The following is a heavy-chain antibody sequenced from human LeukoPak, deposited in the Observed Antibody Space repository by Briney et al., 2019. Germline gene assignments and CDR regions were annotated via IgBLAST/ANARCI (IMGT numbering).Heavy chain of an antibody. CDR2: TSYNGNA. CDR3: ARHSGSGWQALGY. Sequence: ASVKVSCTASGYTFSNYGISWVRQAPGLGLEWMGWTSYNGNANHAQKFQDRVTMTTDTSTTTAYMELRSLESDDTAVYYCARHSGSGWQALGYWGQGTLVTVSS. CDR1: GYTFSNYG. J-gene: IGHJ4*02. D-gene: IGHD6-19*01. V-gene: IGHV1-18*04.